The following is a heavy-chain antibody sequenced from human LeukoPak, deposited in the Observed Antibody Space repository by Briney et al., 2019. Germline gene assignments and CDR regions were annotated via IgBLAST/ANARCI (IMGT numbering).Heavy chain of an antibody. CDR3: ARLYSGSSLYYYYYMDV. Sequence: SETLSLTCTVSGGSISSSSYYWGWIRQPPGKGLEWIGEINHSGSTNYNPSLKSRVTISVDTSKNQFSLKLSSVTAADTAVYYCARLYSGSSLYYYYYMDVWGKGTTVTISS. V-gene: IGHV4-39*07. J-gene: IGHJ6*03. CDR2: INHSGST. CDR1: GGSISSSSYY. D-gene: IGHD1-26*01.